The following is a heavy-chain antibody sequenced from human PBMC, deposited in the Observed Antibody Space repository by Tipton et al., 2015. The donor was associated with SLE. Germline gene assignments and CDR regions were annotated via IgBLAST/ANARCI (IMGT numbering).Heavy chain of an antibody. Sequence: SLRLSCAASGFNFRNYAMSWVRQPAGKGLEWVSGIRGNGEYTFYSDSVKGRFTISRDNSKSTVYLQMNRLRADDTATYYCAKFFAAGIVVVLPGEDSWGQGTLVSVSS. CDR2: IRGNGEYT. V-gene: IGHV3-23*01. CDR1: GFNFRNYA. D-gene: IGHD3-22*01. J-gene: IGHJ4*02. CDR3: AKFFAAGIVVVLPGEDS.